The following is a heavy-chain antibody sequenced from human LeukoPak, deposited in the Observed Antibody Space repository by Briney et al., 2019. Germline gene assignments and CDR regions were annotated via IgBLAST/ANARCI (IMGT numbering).Heavy chain of an antibody. CDR1: GYTLTELS. CDR3: ATGYCSSTSCYPADY. CDR2: FDPEDGET. Sequence: ASVKVSCKVSGYTLTELSMHWVRQAPGKGLEWMGGFDPEDGETIYAQKFQGRVTMTEDTSTDTAYMELSSLRSEDTAVYYCATGYCSSTSCYPADYXGQXTLXXVXS. V-gene: IGHV1-24*01. J-gene: IGHJ4*02. D-gene: IGHD2-2*01.